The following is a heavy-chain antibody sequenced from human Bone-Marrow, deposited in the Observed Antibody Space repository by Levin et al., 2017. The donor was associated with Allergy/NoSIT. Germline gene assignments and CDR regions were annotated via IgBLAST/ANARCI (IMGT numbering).Heavy chain of an antibody. CDR2: VSNDGSKR. CDR1: GFTFSNYG. J-gene: IGHJ5*02. CDR3: AKDKGILDAWLDT. V-gene: IGHV3-30*18. D-gene: IGHD3-10*01. Sequence: GGSLRLSCAASGFTFSNYGMHWVRQAPGKGLEWVAVVSNDGSKRYYGDSVKGRFTISRDNSKNTLYLQMSSLRREDTALYYCAKDKGILDAWLDTWGQGTLVTVSS.